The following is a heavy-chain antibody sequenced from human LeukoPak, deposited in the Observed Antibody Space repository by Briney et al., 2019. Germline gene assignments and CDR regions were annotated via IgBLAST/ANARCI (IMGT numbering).Heavy chain of an antibody. Sequence: GGSLRLSCAASGFTFSSYSMNWVRQAPGKGLEWVSSISSSSSYIYYADSVKGRFTISRDNAKNSLYLQMNSLRTEDTAVYYCTRGGGLKDFDYWGQETLVTVSS. D-gene: IGHD4-23*01. J-gene: IGHJ4*02. CDR2: ISSSSSYI. V-gene: IGHV3-21*01. CDR1: GFTFSSYS. CDR3: TRGGGLKDFDY.